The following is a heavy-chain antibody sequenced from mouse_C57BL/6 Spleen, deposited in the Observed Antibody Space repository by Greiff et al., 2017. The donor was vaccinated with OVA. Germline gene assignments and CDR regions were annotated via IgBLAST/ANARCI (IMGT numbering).Heavy chain of an antibody. D-gene: IGHD3-2*02. J-gene: IGHJ2*01. V-gene: IGHV1-69*01. CDR2: IDPSDSYT. CDR3: AREDSSGDYFDY. Sequence: QVQLQQPGAELVMPGASVKLSCKASGYTFTSYWMHWVKQRPGQGLEWIGEIDPSDSYTNYNQKFKGKSTLTVDKSSSTAYMQLSSLTSEDSAVYYCAREDSSGDYFDYWGQGTTLTVSS. CDR1: GYTFTSYW.